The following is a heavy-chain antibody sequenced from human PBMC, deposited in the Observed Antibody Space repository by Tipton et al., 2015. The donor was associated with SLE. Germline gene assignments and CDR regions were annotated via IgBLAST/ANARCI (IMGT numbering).Heavy chain of an antibody. CDR1: GGSISSSNYY. V-gene: IGHV4-39*07. J-gene: IGHJ4*01. Sequence: TLSLTCTVSGGSISSSNYYWGWIRQPPGKGLEWIGSIYYSGSTYYNPSLKSRVSISVDTSKNQFFLNLYSVTAADTAVYYCARGGASVLIRNCYFDYWGQGSLVTVSS. CDR2: IYYSGST. D-gene: IGHD2-8*01. CDR3: ARGGASVLIRNCYFDY.